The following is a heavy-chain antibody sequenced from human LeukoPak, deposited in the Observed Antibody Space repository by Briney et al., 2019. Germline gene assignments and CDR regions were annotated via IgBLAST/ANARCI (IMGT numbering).Heavy chain of an antibody. D-gene: IGHD3-10*02. CDR3: ARHVGY. CDR2: ISYDGSNK. CDR1: GFTFSSYA. V-gene: IGHV3-30*04. J-gene: IGHJ4*02. Sequence: GGSLRLSCAASGFTFSSYAMHWVRQAPGKGLEWVAVISYDGSNKYYADSVKGRFTISRDNSKNTLYLQMNSLRVKDTAVYYCARHVGYWGQGTLVTVSS.